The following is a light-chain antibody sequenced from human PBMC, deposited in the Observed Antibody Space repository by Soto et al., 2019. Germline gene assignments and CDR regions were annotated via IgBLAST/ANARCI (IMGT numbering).Light chain of an antibody. J-gene: IGKJ1*01. V-gene: IGKV3-20*01. Sequence: EMVLRQSPGTLSLSPGQRATLSCRASQSFSSSFLAWYQQKPGQPPRLLIYGASSRAAAVPDRFSGGWSGTDFTLTISSLEPEDFAVYFCHQFATSRTFGQGTKVDMK. CDR1: QSFSSSF. CDR3: HQFATSRT. CDR2: GAS.